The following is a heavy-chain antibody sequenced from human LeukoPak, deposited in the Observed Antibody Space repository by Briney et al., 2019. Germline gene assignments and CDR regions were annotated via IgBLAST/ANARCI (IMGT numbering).Heavy chain of an antibody. D-gene: IGHD5-12*01. J-gene: IGHJ4*02. Sequence: SETLSLTCTVSGGSITSGGYYWSWIRQHPGKGLEWIGYIYYSGSTYYNPSLKSRVTISVDRSKNQFSLKLSSVTAADTAVYYCAREGYSGYDYKGGYFDYWGQGTLVTVSS. CDR2: IYYSGST. CDR1: GGSITSGGYY. CDR3: AREGYSGYDYKGGYFDY. V-gene: IGHV4-31*03.